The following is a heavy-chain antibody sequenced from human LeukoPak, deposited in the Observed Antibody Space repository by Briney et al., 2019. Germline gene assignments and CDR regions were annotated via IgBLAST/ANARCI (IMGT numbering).Heavy chain of an antibody. Sequence: KPSETLSLTCTVSGGSISSYYWSWIRQPPGKGLEWIGYIYYSGSTNYSPSLKSRVTISIDTSKNQFSLNLKSVTAADTAVYYCARVCFLRDTTASYPSSNWLDPWGQGTLVTVSS. CDR1: GGSISSYY. J-gene: IGHJ5*02. CDR2: IYYSGST. D-gene: IGHD2/OR15-2a*01. CDR3: ARVCFLRDTTASYPSSNWLDP. V-gene: IGHV4-59*12.